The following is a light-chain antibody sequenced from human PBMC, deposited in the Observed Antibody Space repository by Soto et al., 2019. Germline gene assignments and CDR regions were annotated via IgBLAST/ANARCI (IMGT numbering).Light chain of an antibody. CDR3: QNYDSAPLS. J-gene: IGKJ4*01. CDR2: DAS. V-gene: IGKV1-27*01. CDR1: QGIRNY. Sequence: DIQMTQSPSSLPASVGDRVTITFRASQGIRNYLAWYQQKPGKVPKLLIYDASTLQSGVPSRFGGSGSGTDFTLTISSLEPEDVATYYCQNYDSAPLSFGGGTKVDIK.